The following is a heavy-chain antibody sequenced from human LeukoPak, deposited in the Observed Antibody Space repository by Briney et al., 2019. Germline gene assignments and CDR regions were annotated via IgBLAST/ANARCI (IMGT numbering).Heavy chain of an antibody. CDR2: IYSGGAT. D-gene: IGHD3-10*01. CDR3: ARGDSGSGQHFDY. Sequence: GGSLRLSCAASGFTVSSSFMSWVRQAPGKGLEWVSIIYSGGATYYADSVEGRFTVSRDNSKNTLYLQMNSLTAEDTAVYYCARGDSGSGQHFDYWGQGTLVAVSS. V-gene: IGHV3-53*01. CDR1: GFTVSSSF. J-gene: IGHJ4*02.